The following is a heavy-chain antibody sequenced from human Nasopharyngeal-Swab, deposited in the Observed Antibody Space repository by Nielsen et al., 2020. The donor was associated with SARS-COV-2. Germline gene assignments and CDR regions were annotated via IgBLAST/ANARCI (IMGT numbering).Heavy chain of an antibody. V-gene: IGHV4-30-4*01. CDR3: ARLGRYYDTLSGYARHFDY. J-gene: IGHJ4*02. Sequence: SETLSLTCTVSGDSISCGKDYWNWIRQTPGRGLEWIGYIDYSGSTDHNPSLKSRVTISVDTSKNQFSLKVNSVTAADTAVYYCARLGRYYDTLSGYARHFDYWGQGILVTVSS. CDR1: GDSISCGKDY. CDR2: IDYSGST. D-gene: IGHD3-9*01.